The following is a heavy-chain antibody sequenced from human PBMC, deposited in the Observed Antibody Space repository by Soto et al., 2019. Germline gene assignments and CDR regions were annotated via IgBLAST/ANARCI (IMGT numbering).Heavy chain of an antibody. CDR2: ISGSDGST. Sequence: GWSLRLSCATSGFTFSNYAMIWVRQAPGKGLEWVSVISGSDGSTYYADPVKGRFTISRDNSKNTLFLQMNSLRGEDTAVYYCARKALLVSLYHPEFEPRGEETLVTVS. D-gene: IGHD2-2*01. V-gene: IGHV3-23*01. J-gene: IGHJ5*02. CDR1: GFTFSNYA. CDR3: ARKALLVSLYHPEFEP.